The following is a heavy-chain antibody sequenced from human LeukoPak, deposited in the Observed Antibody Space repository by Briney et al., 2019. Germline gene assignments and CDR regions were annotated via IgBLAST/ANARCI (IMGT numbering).Heavy chain of an antibody. V-gene: IGHV4-59*01. D-gene: IGHD4-11*01. CDR2: IYYSGST. CDR1: GDSISDYY. CDR3: ARWVNLDYSFDY. Sequence: SETLSLTCTVSGDSISDYYWSWFRQPPGKGLEWIGYIYYSGSTNYNPSLENRVTISLHTSKNQFSLKLTSVTAADTAVYYCARWVNLDYSFDYWGPGTLVTVSS. J-gene: IGHJ4*02.